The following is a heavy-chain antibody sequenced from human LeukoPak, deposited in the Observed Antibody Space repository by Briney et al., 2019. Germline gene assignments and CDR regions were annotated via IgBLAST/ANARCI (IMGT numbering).Heavy chain of an antibody. V-gene: IGHV1-18*01. J-gene: IGHJ4*02. CDR2: ISAYNGNT. D-gene: IGHD2-15*01. CDR3: ARGMDYSGDY. CDR1: GYTFTSYA. Sequence: GASVKVSCKASGYTFTSYAISWVRQAPGQGLEWMGWISAYNGNTNYAQKLQGRVTITADKSTSTAYMELSSLRSEDTAVYYCARGMDYSGDYWGQGTLVTVSS.